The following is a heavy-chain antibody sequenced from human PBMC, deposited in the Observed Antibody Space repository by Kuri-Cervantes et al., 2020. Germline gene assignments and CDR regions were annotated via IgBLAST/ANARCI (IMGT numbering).Heavy chain of an antibody. V-gene: IGHV3-33*06. D-gene: IGHD3-9*01. CDR3: AKDKGLIGYFDWLPTTNYYGMDV. CDR1: GFTFSSYG. CDR2: IWYDGSNK. J-gene: IGHJ6*02. Sequence: GESLKISCAASGFTFSSYGMHWVRQAPGKGLEWVAVIWYDGSNKYYADSVKGRFTISRDNSKNTLYLQMNSLRAEDTAVYYCAKDKGLIGYFDWLPTTNYYGMDVWGQGTTVTVSS.